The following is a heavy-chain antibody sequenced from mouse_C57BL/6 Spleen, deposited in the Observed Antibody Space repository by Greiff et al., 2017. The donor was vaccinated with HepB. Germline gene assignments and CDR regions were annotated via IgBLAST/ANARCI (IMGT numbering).Heavy chain of an antibody. V-gene: IGHV2-9-1*01. D-gene: IGHD1-1*01. CDR3: ARSPHGSSYYYFDY. CDR2: IWTGGGT. J-gene: IGHJ2*01. CDR1: GFSLTSYA. Sequence: QVQLKQSGPGLVAPSQSLSITCTVSGFSLTSYAISWVRQPPGKGLEWLGVIWTGGGTNYNSALKSRLSISKDNSKSQVFLKMNSLQTDDTARYYCARSPHGSSYYYFDYWGQGTTLTVSS.